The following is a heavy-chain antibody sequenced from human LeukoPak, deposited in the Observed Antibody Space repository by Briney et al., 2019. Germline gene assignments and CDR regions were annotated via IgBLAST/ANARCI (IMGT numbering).Heavy chain of an antibody. Sequence: PSETLSLTCIVSGGSISNYYWNWIRQPAGKGLEWIGRIYSSGSTNYNPSLSSRVTMSVDTSKNQFSLKLSSVTAADTAVYYCARGSAIWGNDYWGQGTLVTVSS. V-gene: IGHV4-4*07. CDR2: IYSSGST. J-gene: IGHJ4*02. D-gene: IGHD7-27*01. CDR1: GGSISNYY. CDR3: ARGSAIWGNDY.